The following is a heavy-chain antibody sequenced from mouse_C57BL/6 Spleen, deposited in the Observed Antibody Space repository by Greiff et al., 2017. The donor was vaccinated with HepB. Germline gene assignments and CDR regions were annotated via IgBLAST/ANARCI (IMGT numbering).Heavy chain of an antibody. J-gene: IGHJ3*01. CDR3: ARGLTWTKAY. V-gene: IGHV1-50*01. CDR1: GYTFTSYW. Sequence: VQLQESGAELVKPGASVKLSCKASGYTFTSYWMQWVKQRPGQGLEWIGEIDPSDSYTNYNQKFKGKATLTVDTSSSTAYMQLSSLTSEDSAVYYCARGLTWTKAYWGQGTLVTVSA. D-gene: IGHD2-13*01. CDR2: IDPSDSYT.